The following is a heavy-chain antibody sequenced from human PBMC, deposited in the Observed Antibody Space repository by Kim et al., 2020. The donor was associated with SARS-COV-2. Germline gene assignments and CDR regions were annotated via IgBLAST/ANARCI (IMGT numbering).Heavy chain of an antibody. V-gene: IGHV3-20*01. CDR2: INWNGGRI. D-gene: IGHD3-10*01. CDR3: ARSITMVRGVIITEPPAGVGMDV. CDR1: GFTFDNYG. Sequence: VGSLRLSCAASGFTFDNYGMSWVRQAPGKGLEWVSGINWNGGRIGYADSVKGRFTISRDNAKNSLYLQMNSLRVEDTALYHCARSITMVRGVIITEPPAGVGMDVWGQGTTVTVSS. J-gene: IGHJ6*02.